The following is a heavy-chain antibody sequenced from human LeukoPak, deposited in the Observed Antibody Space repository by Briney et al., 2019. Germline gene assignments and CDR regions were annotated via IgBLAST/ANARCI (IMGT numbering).Heavy chain of an antibody. CDR2: IYSGGST. V-gene: IGHV3-53*01. CDR1: GFTFSSYA. J-gene: IGHJ6*02. Sequence: GGSLRLSCAASGFTFSSYAMSWVRQAPGKGLEWVSVIYSGGSTYYADSVKGRFTISRDNSKNTLYLQMNSLRAEDTAVYYCARDDFWSGYPLMGVWGQGTTVTVSS. D-gene: IGHD3-3*01. CDR3: ARDDFWSGYPLMGV.